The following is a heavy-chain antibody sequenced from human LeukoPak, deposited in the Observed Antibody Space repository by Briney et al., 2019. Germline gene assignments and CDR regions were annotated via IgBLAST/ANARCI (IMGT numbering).Heavy chain of an antibody. J-gene: IGHJ6*02. Sequence: GGSLRLSCAASGLTFSSHWMHWVRQAPGKGLVWVSRITNDGSSTTYADSVKGRFTISRDNAKNMLYLQVNSLRAEDTAVYYCARRRSYAMDVWGQGTTVTVSS. V-gene: IGHV3-74*01. CDR3: ARRRSYAMDV. CDR1: GLTFSSHW. CDR2: ITNDGSST.